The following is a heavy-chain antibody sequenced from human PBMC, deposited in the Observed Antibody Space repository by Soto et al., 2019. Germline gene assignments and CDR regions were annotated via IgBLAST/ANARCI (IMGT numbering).Heavy chain of an antibody. V-gene: IGHV3-30*18. J-gene: IGHJ4*02. CDR1: FSSYG. CDR2: ISYDGSNK. Sequence: FSSYGMHWVRQAPGKGLEWVAVISYDGSNKYYADSVKGRFTISRDNSKNTLYLQMNSLRAEDTAVYYCAKGSIAAAGALDYWGQGTLVTVSS. CDR3: AKGSIAAAGALDY. D-gene: IGHD6-13*01.